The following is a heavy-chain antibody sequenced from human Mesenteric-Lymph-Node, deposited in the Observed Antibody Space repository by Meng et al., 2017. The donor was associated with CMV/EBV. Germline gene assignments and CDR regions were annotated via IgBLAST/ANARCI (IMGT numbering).Heavy chain of an antibody. CDR1: EFSFNNYG. V-gene: IGHV3-7*01. J-gene: IGHJ6*02. CDR2: IKRDGSEE. CDR3: ARGRDGMDV. Sequence: GESLKISCAASEFSFNNYGVHWVRQAPGKGLEWVANIKRDGSEEYYVASVKGRFTISRDNAKNSLYLQMNSLRAEDTAVYYCARGRDGMDVWGQGTTVTVSS.